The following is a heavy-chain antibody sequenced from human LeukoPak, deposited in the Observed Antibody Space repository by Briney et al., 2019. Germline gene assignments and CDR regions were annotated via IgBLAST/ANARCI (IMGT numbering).Heavy chain of an antibody. CDR1: GFTFSSYS. CDR2: ISSSSSYI. Sequence: GGSLRLSCAASGFTFSSYSMNWVRQAPGKGLEWVSSISSSSSYIYYADSVKGRFTISRDNAKNSLYLQMNSLRAEDTAVYYCARASQLLYWNDPSGGYYGMDVWGKGTTVTVSS. J-gene: IGHJ6*04. D-gene: IGHD1-1*01. V-gene: IGHV3-21*01. CDR3: ARASQLLYWNDPSGGYYGMDV.